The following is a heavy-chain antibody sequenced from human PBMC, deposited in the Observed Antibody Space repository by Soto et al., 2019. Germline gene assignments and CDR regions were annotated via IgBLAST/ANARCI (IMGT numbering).Heavy chain of an antibody. CDR1: GFTFSSYG. CDR3: ARDSGSGWIDY. D-gene: IGHD6-19*01. CDR2: IWYDGSNK. J-gene: IGHJ4*02. V-gene: IGHV3-33*01. Sequence: QVQLVESGGGVVQPGRSLRLSCAASGFTFSSYGMHWVRQAPGKGLEWVAVIWYDGSNKYYADSVKGRFTISRDNSKNTLYLQMNSLRAEDTAVYYCARDSGSGWIDYWGQGTLVTVCS.